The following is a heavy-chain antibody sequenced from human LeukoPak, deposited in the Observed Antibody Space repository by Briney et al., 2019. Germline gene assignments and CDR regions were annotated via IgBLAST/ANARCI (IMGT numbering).Heavy chain of an antibody. D-gene: IGHD1-26*01. CDR3: ARRAKLGSYYYYYYMDV. CDR2: INHSGST. Sequence: SSETLSLTCAVYGGSFSGYYWSWIRQPPGKGLEWIGEINHSGSTNYNPSLKSRVTISVDTSKNQFSLKLSSVTAADTAVYYCARRAKLGSYYYYYYMDVWGKGTTVTISS. V-gene: IGHV4-34*01. J-gene: IGHJ6*03. CDR1: GGSFSGYY.